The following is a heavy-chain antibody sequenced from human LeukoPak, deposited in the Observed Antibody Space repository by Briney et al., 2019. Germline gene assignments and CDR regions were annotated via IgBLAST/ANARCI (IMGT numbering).Heavy chain of an antibody. CDR1: GGSISSHY. J-gene: IGHJ6*02. CDR3: ARGLTGGYYSGMDV. D-gene: IGHD7-27*01. V-gene: IGHV4-59*11. Sequence: SETLSLTCTGSGGSISSHYWSWIRQPPRKGLEWIGYIYYSGSTNYNPSLKSRVTISVDTSKNQSSLKLSSVTAADTAVYYCARGLTGGYYSGMDVWGQGTTVTVSS. CDR2: IYYSGST.